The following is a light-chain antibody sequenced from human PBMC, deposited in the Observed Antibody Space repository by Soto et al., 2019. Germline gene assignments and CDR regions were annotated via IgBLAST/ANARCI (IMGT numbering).Light chain of an antibody. V-gene: IGKV3-15*01. CDR3: QQYNDWPPWT. CDR1: QSVTSN. Sequence: EIVMTQSPATMSVSPGERATLSCRASQSVTSNLACYQQKPGQAPRLLIYGASTRATGIPARFSGSGSGTEFTLTISSLQSEDFAVYYCQQYNDWPPWTFGQGNKVEFK. CDR2: GAS. J-gene: IGKJ1*01.